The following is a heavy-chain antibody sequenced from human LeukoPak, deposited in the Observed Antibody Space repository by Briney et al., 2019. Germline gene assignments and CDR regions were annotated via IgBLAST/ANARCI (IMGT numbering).Heavy chain of an antibody. V-gene: IGHV4-4*07. CDR2: IYTSGST. CDR3: ARGVVAAPQTFDY. D-gene: IGHD2-15*01. J-gene: IGHJ4*02. CDR1: GGSINSYY. Sequence: SETLSLTCTVSGGSINSYYWSWIRQPAGKGLEWLGRIYTSGSTNYNPSLKSRVTMSVDTSKNQFSLKLSSVTAADTAVYYCARGVVAAPQTFDYWGQGTLVTVSS.